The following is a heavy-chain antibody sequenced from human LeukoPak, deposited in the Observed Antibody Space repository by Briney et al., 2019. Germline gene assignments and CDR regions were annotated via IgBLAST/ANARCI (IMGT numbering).Heavy chain of an antibody. V-gene: IGHV4-59*01. CDR2: IYHTGST. Sequence: SETLSLTCTVSGGSISSYYWSWIRQPPGKGLEWLGYIYHTGSTSYNPSLKGQVTISVDTSKNQFSLKLSSVTAADTAVYYCARGLNRNDYGDYGYWGQGTLVTVSS. CDR3: ARGLNRNDYGDYGY. J-gene: IGHJ4*02. D-gene: IGHD4-17*01. CDR1: GGSISSYY.